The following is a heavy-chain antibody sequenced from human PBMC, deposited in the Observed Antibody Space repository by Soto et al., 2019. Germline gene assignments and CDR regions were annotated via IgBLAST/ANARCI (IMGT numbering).Heavy chain of an antibody. CDR3: ASGGRAYYDILTGSKNYGMDV. D-gene: IGHD3-9*01. CDR2: IYYSGST. V-gene: IGHV4-61*01. CDR1: GGSVSSGSYY. J-gene: IGHJ6*02. Sequence: SETLSLTYTVSGGSVSSGSYYWSWIRQPPGKGLEWIGYIYYSGSTNYNPSLKSRVTISVDTSKNQFSLKLSSVTAADTAVYYCASGGRAYYDILTGSKNYGMDVWGQGTTVTVSS.